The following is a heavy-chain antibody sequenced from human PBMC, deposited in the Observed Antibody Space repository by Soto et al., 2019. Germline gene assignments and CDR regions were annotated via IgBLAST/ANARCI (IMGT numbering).Heavy chain of an antibody. J-gene: IGHJ5*02. CDR2: ICAYNGNT. CDR3: ARDGYCSGGSCYSPVNWFDP. V-gene: IGHV1-18*01. D-gene: IGHD2-15*01. CDR1: GYTFTSYG. Sequence: ASVKVSCKASGYTFTSYGISWVRQAPGQGLEWMGWICAYNGNTNYAQKLQGRVTMTTDTSTSTAYMELRSLRSDDTAVYYCARDGYCSGGSCYSPVNWFDPWGQGTLVTVSS.